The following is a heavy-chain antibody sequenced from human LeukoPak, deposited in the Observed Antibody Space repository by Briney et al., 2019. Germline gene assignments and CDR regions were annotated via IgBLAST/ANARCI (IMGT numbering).Heavy chain of an antibody. J-gene: IGHJ5*02. CDR3: ARDKGTGTTVGWFDP. D-gene: IGHD1-1*01. Sequence: PGGSLRLSCAASGFTFDDYAMHWVRQAPGKGLEWVSLISGDGGSTYYADSVKGRFTISRENAKNSLYLQMNSLRAGDTAVYYCARDKGTGTTVGWFDPWGQGTLVTVSS. CDR1: GFTFDDYA. V-gene: IGHV3-43*02. CDR2: ISGDGGST.